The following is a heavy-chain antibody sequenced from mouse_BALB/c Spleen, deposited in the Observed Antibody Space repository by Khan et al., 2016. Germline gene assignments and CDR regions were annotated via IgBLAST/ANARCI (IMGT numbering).Heavy chain of an antibody. J-gene: IGHJ3*01. Sequence: EVKLLESGGGLVQPGGSLKVSCAASGFDFSRYWMSWVRQAPGKGLEWIGEINPDSGTINYTPSLKVKFIISRDNAKNTLYLQMSKVRSEDTALCYCARAGYYGYLVNWGQGTLVTVSA. V-gene: IGHV4-1*02. D-gene: IGHD1-1*01. CDR1: GFDFSRYW. CDR3: ARAGYYGYLVN. CDR2: INPDSGTI.